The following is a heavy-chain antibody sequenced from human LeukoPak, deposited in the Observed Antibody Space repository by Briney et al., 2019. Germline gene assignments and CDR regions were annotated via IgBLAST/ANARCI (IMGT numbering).Heavy chain of an antibody. CDR3: ARGGRPVRGPKPTSTNWFDP. V-gene: IGHV1-8*01. Sequence: GASVKVFCKASGYTFTSYDINWVRQATGQGLEWMGWMNPNSGNTGYAQKFQGRVTMTRNTSISTAYMELSSLRSEDTAVYYCARGGRPVRGPKPTSTNWFDPWGQGTLVTVSS. CDR2: MNPNSGNT. J-gene: IGHJ5*02. CDR1: GYTFTSYD. D-gene: IGHD3-10*01.